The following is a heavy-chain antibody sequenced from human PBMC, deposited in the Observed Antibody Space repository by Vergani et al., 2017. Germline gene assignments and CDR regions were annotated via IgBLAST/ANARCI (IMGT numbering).Heavy chain of an antibody. CDR1: GFTFSSYW. CDR2: IYYSGST. V-gene: IGHV4-39*01. Sequence: VQLVESGGGLVQPGGSLRLSCAASGFTFSSYWMSWVRQPPGKGLEWIGSIYYSGSTYYNPSLKSRVTISVDTSKNQFSLKLSSVTAADTAVYYCARPKGGVVVAATSEQGWFDPWGQGTLVTVSS. D-gene: IGHD2-15*01. CDR3: ARPKGGVVVAATSEQGWFDP. J-gene: IGHJ5*02.